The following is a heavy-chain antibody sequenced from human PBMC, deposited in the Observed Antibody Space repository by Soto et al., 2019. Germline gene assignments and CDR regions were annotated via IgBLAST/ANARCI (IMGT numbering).Heavy chain of an antibody. CDR3: GRGGWSLDY. J-gene: IGHJ4*02. D-gene: IGHD2-15*01. V-gene: IGHV4-59*01. CDR2: IHYTGTT. Sequence: QVRLQESGPGLVKSSETLSLTCTVSGGSISSYYWSWIRQPPGKGLEWIGYIHYTGTTEYNPSLKRRLTISVDTSKNHFSLKLTSVTAADTAVYYCGRGGWSLDYWGQGTLVTVSS. CDR1: GGSISSYY.